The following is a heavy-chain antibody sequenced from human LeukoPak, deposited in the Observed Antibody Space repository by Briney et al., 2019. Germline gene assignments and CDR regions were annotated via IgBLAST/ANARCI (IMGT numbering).Heavy chain of an antibody. CDR1: GFTFSSYA. J-gene: IGHJ4*02. V-gene: IGHV3-30-3*01. Sequence: GGSLRLSCAASGFTFSSYAIHWVRQAPGKGLEWVAVISYDGSNNYYADSVKGRFTISRDNSKNTLYLQMNSLRAEDTAVYYCARDRTGGGVSGSYLGYFDYWGQGTLVTVSS. CDR3: ARDRTGGGVSGSYLGYFDY. CDR2: ISYDGSNN. D-gene: IGHD1-26*01.